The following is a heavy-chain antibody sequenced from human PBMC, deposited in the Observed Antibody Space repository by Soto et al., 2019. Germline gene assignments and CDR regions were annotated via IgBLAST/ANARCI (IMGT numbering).Heavy chain of an antibody. Sequence: QVQLVQSGAEVKKPGSSVKVSCKASGGTFSSYAISWVRQAPGQGLEWMGGIIPISGTANYAQKFQGRVTITADKYTSTAYMELSSLRSEDTAVYYCAREEGYYDSSGYYWSGAFDIWGQGTMVTVSS. D-gene: IGHD3-22*01. CDR3: AREEGYYDSSGYYWSGAFDI. V-gene: IGHV1-69*06. CDR2: IIPISGTA. CDR1: GGTFSSYA. J-gene: IGHJ3*02.